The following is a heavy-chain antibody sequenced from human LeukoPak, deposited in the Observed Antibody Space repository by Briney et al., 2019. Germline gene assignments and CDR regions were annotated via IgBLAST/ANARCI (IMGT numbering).Heavy chain of an antibody. V-gene: IGHV4-59*01. CDR3: ARGRSNYYGMDV. CDR2: IYYNGNT. D-gene: IGHD1-26*01. Sequence: PSETLSLTCSVSDGSINSYSRNWIRRPPGKGLEWVGYIYYNGNTNYSSPVKSRVTMSVDTSKNLFSLKVSSVTAADTAVYYCARGRSNYYGMDVWGQGTTVTVSS. CDR1: DGSINSYS. J-gene: IGHJ6*02.